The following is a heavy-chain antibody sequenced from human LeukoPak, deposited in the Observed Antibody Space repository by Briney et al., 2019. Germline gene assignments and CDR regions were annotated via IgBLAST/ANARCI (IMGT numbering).Heavy chain of an antibody. J-gene: IGHJ4*02. CDR3: AKDPSYGGHGGPTYYFDY. CDR1: GFTFSSYA. D-gene: IGHD4/OR15-4a*01. CDR2: ISGSGGST. V-gene: IGHV3-23*01. Sequence: GGSLRLSCAASGFTFSSYAMSWVRQAPGKGLEWVSAISGSGGSTYYADSVKGRFTISRDNSKNTLYLQMNSLRAEDTAVYYCAKDPSYGGHGGPTYYFDYWGQGTLVTVSS.